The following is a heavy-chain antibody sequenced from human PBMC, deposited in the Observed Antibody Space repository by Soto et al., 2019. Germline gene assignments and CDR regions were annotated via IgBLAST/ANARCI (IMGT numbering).Heavy chain of an antibody. J-gene: IGHJ4*02. CDR1: GFTFSSYS. V-gene: IGHV3-21*01. CDR2: IISSSGYI. D-gene: IGHD3-10*01. CDR3: ARDPIFFGWGGGVDY. Sequence: EVQLVESGGGLVKPGGSLRLSCAASGFTFSSYSMSWVRQAPGKGLEWVSSIISSSGYIHYADLVKGRFTISRDNAKNSLYRKRNSLGVEDGVVYYWARDPIFFGWGGGVDYGGREPLVTVSS.